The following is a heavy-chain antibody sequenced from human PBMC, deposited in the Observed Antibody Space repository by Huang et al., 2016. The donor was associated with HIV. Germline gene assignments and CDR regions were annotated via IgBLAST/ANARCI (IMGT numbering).Heavy chain of an antibody. D-gene: IGHD3-3*01. Sequence: EVQLVESGGGLVKPGGSLRLSCAASGFTFSSYSMNWVRQAPGKGKEWVSSISSSSSYIYYADSVKGRFTISRDNAKNSLYLQMNSLSAEDTAVYYCARAVPTPNRFGVGGFDYWGQGTLVTVSS. CDR3: ARAVPTPNRFGVGGFDY. V-gene: IGHV3-21*01. CDR2: ISSSSSYI. CDR1: GFTFSSYS. J-gene: IGHJ4*02.